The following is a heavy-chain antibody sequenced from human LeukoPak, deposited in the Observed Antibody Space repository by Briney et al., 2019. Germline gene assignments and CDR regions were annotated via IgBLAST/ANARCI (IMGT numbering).Heavy chain of an antibody. CDR2: INHSGST. V-gene: IGHV4-34*01. D-gene: IGHD6-19*01. Sequence: PSETLSLTCAVYGGSFSGYYWSWIRQPPGKGLEWIGEINHSGSTNYNPSLKSRVTISVDTSKNQFSLKLSSVTAADTAVYYCARENAVAKHSDYWGQGTLVTVSS. CDR1: GGSFSGYY. J-gene: IGHJ4*02. CDR3: ARENAVAKHSDY.